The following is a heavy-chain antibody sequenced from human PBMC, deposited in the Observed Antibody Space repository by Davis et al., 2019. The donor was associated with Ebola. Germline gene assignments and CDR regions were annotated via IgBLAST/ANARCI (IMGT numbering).Heavy chain of an antibody. CDR2: ISSSSSYI. CDR1: GFTFSSYS. Sequence: GGSLRLSCAASGFTFSSYSMNWVRQAPGKGLEWVSSISSSSSYIYYADSVKGRFTISRDNAKNSLYLQMNSLRAEDTAVYYCARYRTTGTTGGMDVWGQGTTVTVSS. J-gene: IGHJ6*02. CDR3: ARYRTTGTTGGMDV. D-gene: IGHD1-1*01. V-gene: IGHV3-21*01.